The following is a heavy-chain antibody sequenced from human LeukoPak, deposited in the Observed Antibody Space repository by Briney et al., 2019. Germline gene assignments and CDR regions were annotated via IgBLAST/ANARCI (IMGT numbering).Heavy chain of an antibody. J-gene: IGHJ4*02. CDR1: GFTFSNYA. V-gene: IGHV3-23*01. D-gene: IGHD1-26*01. CDR2: INASGTNT. Sequence: GGSLRLSCAASGFTFSNYAMNWVRQAPGKGLEWVSAINASGTNTFYADSVKGRFTISRDNSKNTLYLHMNSLRAEDTAMYYCARQMQSHGNFDSWGQGTLVTVSS. CDR3: ARQMQSHGNFDS.